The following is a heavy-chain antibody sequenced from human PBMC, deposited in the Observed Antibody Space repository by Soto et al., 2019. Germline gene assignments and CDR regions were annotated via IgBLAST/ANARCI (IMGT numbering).Heavy chain of an antibody. Sequence: QAQLVQSGAEEKKPGASVKVSCKASGYTFTSYAMHWVRQAPGQRLEWMGWINAGNGNTKYSQKFQGRVTITRDTSASTAYMELSSLRSEDTAVYYCARSIVVVTALDHWGQGTLVTVSS. D-gene: IGHD2-21*02. V-gene: IGHV1-3*05. CDR2: INAGNGNT. CDR1: GYTFTSYA. J-gene: IGHJ4*02. CDR3: ARSIVVVTALDH.